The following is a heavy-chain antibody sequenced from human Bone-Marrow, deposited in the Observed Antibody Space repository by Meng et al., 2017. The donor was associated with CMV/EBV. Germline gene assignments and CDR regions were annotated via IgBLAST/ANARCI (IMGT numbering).Heavy chain of an antibody. V-gene: IGHV3-69-1*02. CDR2: IRWSDSI. D-gene: IGHD4-23*01. CDR1: AFSFSAYE. CDR3: VRERVSTPGDAFVM. J-gene: IGHJ3*02. Sequence: GESLKISCAASAFSFSAYEMNWVRRAPGKGLEWVSYIRWSDSIHYAESVKGRFTISRDNAKNVVYLQMNSLRVDDTAVYYWVRERVSTPGDAFVMWGQGTMV.